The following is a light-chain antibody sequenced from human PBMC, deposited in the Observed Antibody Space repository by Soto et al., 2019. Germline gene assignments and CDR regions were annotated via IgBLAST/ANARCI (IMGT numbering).Light chain of an antibody. CDR3: HQRKSWPRT. Sequence: IGLTQSPATLSLSPGERATLSCRASQSVSSYLAWYQHKPGQAPRLLIYDTSNRATGIPARFSGSGSGTDFTLTISSLEPEDFAVYYCHQRKSWPRTFGQGTNVDIK. CDR2: DTS. CDR1: QSVSSY. V-gene: IGKV3-11*01. J-gene: IGKJ1*01.